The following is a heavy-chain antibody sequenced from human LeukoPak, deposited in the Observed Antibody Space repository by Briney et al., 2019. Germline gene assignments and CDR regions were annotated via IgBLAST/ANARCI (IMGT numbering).Heavy chain of an antibody. V-gene: IGHV3-13*01. J-gene: IGHJ4*02. CDR3: ARVAKERVGGVYYFDY. CDR2: VGTAGDT. D-gene: IGHD1-1*01. Sequence: GGSLRLSCAASGFTFSDYDMHWVRQATGKGLELVSAVGTAGDTYYTGSVKGRFTISRENAKNSLYLQMNSLRAGDTAVYYCARVAKERVGGVYYFDYWGQGTLVTVSS. CDR1: GFTFSDYD.